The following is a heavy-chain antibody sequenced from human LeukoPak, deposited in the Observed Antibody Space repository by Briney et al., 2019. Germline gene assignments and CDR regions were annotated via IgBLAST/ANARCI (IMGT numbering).Heavy chain of an antibody. D-gene: IGHD5-24*01. J-gene: IGHJ5*02. V-gene: IGHV4-34*01. CDR3: ARQAPIRWLQLRFGDWFDP. Sequence: PSETLSLTCAVYGGSFSGYYWSWIRQPPGKGLEWIGEINHSGSTNYNPSLKSRVTISVDTSKNQFSLKLSSVTAADTAVYYCARQAPIRWLQLRFGDWFDPWGQGTLVTVSS. CDR2: INHSGST. CDR1: GGSFSGYY.